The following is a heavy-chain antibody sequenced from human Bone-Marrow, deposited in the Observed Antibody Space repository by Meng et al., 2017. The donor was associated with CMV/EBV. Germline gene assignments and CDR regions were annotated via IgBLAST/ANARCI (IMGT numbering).Heavy chain of an antibody. D-gene: IGHD6-25*01. J-gene: IGHJ6*02. CDR1: GYTFTSYY. CDR2: INPSGGST. CDR3: ARAPLTRLYYYYGMDV. Sequence: ASVKVSCKASGYTFTSYYMHWVRQAPGQGLEWMGIINPSGGSTSYAQKFQGRVTMTRDTSTSTVYMELSSLRSEETAVYYCARAPLTRLYYYYGMDVWGQGTTVTVSS. V-gene: IGHV1-46*01.